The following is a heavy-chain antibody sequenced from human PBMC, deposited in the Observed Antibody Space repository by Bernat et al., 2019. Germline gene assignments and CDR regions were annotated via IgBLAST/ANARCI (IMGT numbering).Heavy chain of an antibody. D-gene: IGHD6-19*01. V-gene: IGHV4-39*01. CDR1: GGSISSSSYY. CDR2: IYYSGST. Sequence: QLQLQESGPGLVKPSETLSLTCTVSGGSISSSSYYWGWIRWPPGKGLEWIRSIYYSGSTYYNPSLKSQVTISGDTSTNQFSLKLSSVTAADTAGYYCARTSGWYEDYWGQGTLVTVSS. J-gene: IGHJ4*02. CDR3: ARTSGWYEDY.